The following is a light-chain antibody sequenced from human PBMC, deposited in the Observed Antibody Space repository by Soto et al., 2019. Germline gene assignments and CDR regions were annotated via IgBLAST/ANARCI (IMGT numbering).Light chain of an antibody. J-gene: IGLJ2*01. CDR1: SSNIGSNN. CDR3: AAWDDSLNGVV. CDR2: SNN. Sequence: QSVLTQPPSASGTPGQRVTISCSGSSSNIGSNNVNWYQQLPGTAPKLLIYSNNQRPSGVPDRFSGSKSGTSASLAISGLQPEDEADYYCAAWDDSLNGVVFGGGTKLTVL. V-gene: IGLV1-44*01.